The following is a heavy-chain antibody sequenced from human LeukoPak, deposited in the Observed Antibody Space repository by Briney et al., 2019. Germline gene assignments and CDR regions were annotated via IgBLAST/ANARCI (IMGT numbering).Heavy chain of an antibody. Sequence: ASVKVSCKASGYTFSGYYMHWVRQAPGQGLEWMGWINPSSSSTNYAQNYQGRVTMTRATSNRSAYMERTRLRSDDTAVYYGGRVPRMGRGPRGYFDYWGQGTLVTVSS. CDR3: GRVPRMGRGPRGYFDY. CDR1: GYTFSGYY. D-gene: IGHD3-10*01. CDR2: INPSSSST. J-gene: IGHJ4*02. V-gene: IGHV1-2*02.